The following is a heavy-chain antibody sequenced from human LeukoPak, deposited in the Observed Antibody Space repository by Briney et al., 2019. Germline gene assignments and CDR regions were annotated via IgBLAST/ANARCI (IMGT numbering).Heavy chain of an antibody. CDR3: AREIWFFDS. CDR1: GYTFTGNF. D-gene: IGHD3-10*01. J-gene: IGHJ5*01. CDR2: IDPDSGAT. V-gene: IGHV1-2*02. Sequence: ASVKVPCKASGYTFTGNFMHWVRQAPGQGLEWMGWIDPDSGATEYAQRFQGRVTLATDTSVSTAYLELTSLKSDDTAVYFCAREIWFFDSWGQGTLVTVSS.